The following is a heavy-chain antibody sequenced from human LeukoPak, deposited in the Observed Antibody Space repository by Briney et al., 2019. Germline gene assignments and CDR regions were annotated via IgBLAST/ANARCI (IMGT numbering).Heavy chain of an antibody. Sequence: SETLSLTCTVSGGSISSYYWSWIRQPPGKGLEWIGYIYYSGSTNYNPSLKSRVTISVDTSKNQFSLKLSSVTAADTAVYYCARAGDYDFWSGYYKRRSGGPDWYFDLWGRGTLVTVSS. J-gene: IGHJ2*01. CDR3: ARAGDYDFWSGYYKRRSGGPDWYFDL. V-gene: IGHV4-59*01. D-gene: IGHD3-3*01. CDR2: IYYSGST. CDR1: GGSISSYY.